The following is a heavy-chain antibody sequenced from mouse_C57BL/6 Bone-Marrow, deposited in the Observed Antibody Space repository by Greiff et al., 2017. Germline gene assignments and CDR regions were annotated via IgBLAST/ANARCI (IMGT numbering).Heavy chain of an antibody. Sequence: QVQLQQSGAELVKPGASVQLSCKASGYTFTEYTIHWVKQRSGQGLEWIGWFYPGSGSIKYNEKFKDKATLTADKSSSTVYMELSRLPSEDSAVYFWARHEEGGGYYVYAMDYWGQGTSVTVSS. CDR1: GYTFTEYT. CDR3: ARHEEGGGYYVYAMDY. V-gene: IGHV1-62-2*01. D-gene: IGHD2-3*01. CDR2: FYPGSGSI. J-gene: IGHJ4*01.